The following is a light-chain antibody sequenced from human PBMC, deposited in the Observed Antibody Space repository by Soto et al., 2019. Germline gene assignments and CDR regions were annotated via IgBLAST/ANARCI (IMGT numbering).Light chain of an antibody. CDR3: QQQNSYWK. V-gene: IGKV1-5*03. CDR1: QSISSW. J-gene: IGKJ1*01. Sequence: CVREWVSVAAVSSQSISSWLAWYQQKPGKAPKLLIYKASSLESGVPSRFSGSAAGTECTRSTSCVSPDDFASDLCQQQNSYWKIGQGTKVDIK. CDR2: KAS.